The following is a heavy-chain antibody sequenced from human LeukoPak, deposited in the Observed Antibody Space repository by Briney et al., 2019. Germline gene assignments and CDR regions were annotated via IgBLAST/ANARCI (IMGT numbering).Heavy chain of an antibody. CDR2: IYYSGST. V-gene: IGHV4-31*03. CDR1: GGSISSGGYY. D-gene: IGHD3-10*01. CDR3: AGDYVFGVGAFDI. J-gene: IGHJ3*02. Sequence: PSQTLSLTCTVSGGSISSGGYYWSWIRQHPGKGLEWIGYIYYSGSTYYNPSLKSRVTISVDTSKNQFSLKLSSVTAADTAVYYCAGDYVFGVGAFDIWGQGTMVTVSS.